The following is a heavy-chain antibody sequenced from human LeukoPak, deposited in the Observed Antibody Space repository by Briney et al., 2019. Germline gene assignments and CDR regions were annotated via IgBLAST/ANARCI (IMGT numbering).Heavy chain of an antibody. V-gene: IGHV3-23*01. Sequence: GGSLRLSCGVSGITLSNYGMSWVRQAPGKGLEWVAGIKGRFTISRDNPKNTLFLQMNSLRAEDTAVYFCAKRGVVIRVILVGFHKEAYYFDSWGQGALVTVSS. CDR1: GITLSNYG. CDR2: I. J-gene: IGHJ4*02. D-gene: IGHD3-10*01. CDR3: AKRGVVIRVILVGFHKEAYYFDS.